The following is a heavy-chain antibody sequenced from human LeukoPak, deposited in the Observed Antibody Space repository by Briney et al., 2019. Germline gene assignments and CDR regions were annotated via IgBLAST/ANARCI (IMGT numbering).Heavy chain of an antibody. CDR3: ARVRSKQGYYDSSGYYPGAFDI. J-gene: IGHJ3*02. Sequence: ASVKVSCKASGYTFTGYYMHWVRQAPGQGLEWMGWINPNSGGTNYAQKFRGRVTMTRDTSISTAYMELSRLRSDDTAVYYCARVRSKQGYYDSSGYYPGAFDIWGQGTMVTVSS. V-gene: IGHV1-2*02. CDR1: GYTFTGYY. D-gene: IGHD3-22*01. CDR2: INPNSGGT.